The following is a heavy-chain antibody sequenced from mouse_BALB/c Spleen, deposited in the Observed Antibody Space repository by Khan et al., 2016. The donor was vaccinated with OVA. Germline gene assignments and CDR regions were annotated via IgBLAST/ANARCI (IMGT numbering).Heavy chain of an antibody. J-gene: IGHJ2*01. CDR2: ISSGGTYT. Sequence: VQLKEAGGGLVRPGGSLKLSCAASGFSFSSYSMSWVRQTPEKRLEWVATISSGGTYTYYPDSVKGRFTISRDNAKNTLYLQVSRLKCGDTAVYYCPRQRGYYGDNPSFDYWGQGTTLTVSS. V-gene: IGHV5-6-4*01. CDR1: GFSFSSYS. CDR3: PRQRGYYGDNPSFDY. D-gene: IGHD1-1*01.